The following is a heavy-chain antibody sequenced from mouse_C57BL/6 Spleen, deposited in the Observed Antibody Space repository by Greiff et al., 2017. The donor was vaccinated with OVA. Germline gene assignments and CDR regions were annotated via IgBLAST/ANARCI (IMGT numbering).Heavy chain of an antibody. CDR3: ARYDYDGDWYFDV. V-gene: IGHV7-3*01. CDR2: IRNKANGYTT. Sequence: EVKLMESGGGLVQPGGSLSLSCAASGFTFTDYYMSWVRQPPGKALEWLGFIRNKANGYTTEYSASVKGRFTISRDNSQSILYLQMNALRAEDSATYYCARYDYDGDWYFDVWGTGTTVTVSS. D-gene: IGHD2-4*01. J-gene: IGHJ1*03. CDR1: GFTFTDYY.